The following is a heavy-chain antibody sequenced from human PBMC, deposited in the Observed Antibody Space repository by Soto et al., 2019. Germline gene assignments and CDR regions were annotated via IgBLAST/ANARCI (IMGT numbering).Heavy chain of an antibody. D-gene: IGHD3-3*01. CDR2: VYSGGST. J-gene: IGHJ1*01. CDR3: AGIDYDFRRSFSDH. V-gene: IGHV4-39*02. CDR1: GASINNSNFY. Sequence: PSETLSLTCTVSGASINNSNFYWGWVRQPPGKGLEWIGTVYSGGSTSYNPSLQSRLIISVGTSKNYVSLKLDSLTAADTALYYCAGIDYDFRRSFSDHWGHGFLVTVSS.